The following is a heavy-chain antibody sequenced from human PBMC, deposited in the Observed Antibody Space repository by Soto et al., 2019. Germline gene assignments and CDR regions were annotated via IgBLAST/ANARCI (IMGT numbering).Heavy chain of an antibody. CDR3: ARDCTGGSCFCIY. CDR1: GYTLTNYA. D-gene: IGHD2-15*01. V-gene: IGHV1-18*01. Sequence: QAQLVQSAAEVKKPGASVKVSCKASGYTLTNYAISWVRQAPGQGPEWMGWINTYNGNSNYAQKFQGRVTMTTDTSTNTAYMELRSLTSDDKAVYYCARDCTGGSCFCIYWGQGTLVTVSS. J-gene: IGHJ4*02. CDR2: INTYNGNS.